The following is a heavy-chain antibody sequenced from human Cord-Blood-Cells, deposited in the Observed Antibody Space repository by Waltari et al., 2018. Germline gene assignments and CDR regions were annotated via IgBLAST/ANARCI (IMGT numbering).Heavy chain of an antibody. CDR3: ARDRGTGRAFDI. D-gene: IGHD3-10*01. CDR2: IYYSGST. V-gene: IGHV4-59*11. Sequence: QVQLQESGPGLVKPSETLSLTCTVSGGSISSHYWSWIRQPPGKGLEWIGYIYYSGSTNYNPALKSRVTISVDTSKNQFSLKLSSVTAADTAVYYCARDRGTGRAFDIWGQGTMVTVSS. J-gene: IGHJ3*02. CDR1: GGSISSHY.